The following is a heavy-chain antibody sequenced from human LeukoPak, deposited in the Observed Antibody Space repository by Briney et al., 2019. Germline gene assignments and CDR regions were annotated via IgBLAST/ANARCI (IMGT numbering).Heavy chain of an antibody. CDR1: GGSISSSNW. Sequence: PSGTLSLTCAVSGGSISSSNWWSWVRQPPGKGLEWIGEIYHSGSTNYNPSLKSRVTISVDKSKNQFSLKLSSVTAADTAVYYCARDLVVVVTASTTVTYFDYWGQGTLVTVSS. J-gene: IGHJ4*02. CDR2: IYHSGST. CDR3: ARDLVVVVTASTTVTYFDY. D-gene: IGHD2-15*01. V-gene: IGHV4-4*02.